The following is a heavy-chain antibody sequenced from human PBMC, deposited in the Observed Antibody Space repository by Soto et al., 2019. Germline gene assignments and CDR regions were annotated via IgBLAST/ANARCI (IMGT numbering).Heavy chain of an antibody. CDR1: GGSISSGGYY. CDR2: IYYSGST. CDR3: ARNYHFWSGYYGY. J-gene: IGHJ4*02. V-gene: IGHV4-31*03. D-gene: IGHD3-3*01. Sequence: QVQLQESGPGLVKPSQTLSLTCTVSGGSISSGGYYWSWIRQHPGKALEWIGYIYYSGSTYYNPSLKRRVTIPVDTSKNQFSRKLSSVTAADTAVYYCARNYHFWSGYYGYWGQGTLVTVS.